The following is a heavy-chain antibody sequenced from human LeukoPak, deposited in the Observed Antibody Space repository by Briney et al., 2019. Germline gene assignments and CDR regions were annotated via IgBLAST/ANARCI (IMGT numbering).Heavy chain of an antibody. J-gene: IGHJ4*02. CDR2: ITGSGGST. CDR3: AKVYSIDAYNYPFDY. V-gene: IGHV3-23*01. CDR1: GFTFSSYA. Sequence: PGGSLRLSCAASGFTFSSYAMSWVRQAPGKGLGWVSSITGSGGSTYYADSVKGRFTISRDNSKNTLFLQMTSLRAEDTAVYHCAKVYSIDAYNYPFDYWGQGTLVTVSS. D-gene: IGHD5-24*01.